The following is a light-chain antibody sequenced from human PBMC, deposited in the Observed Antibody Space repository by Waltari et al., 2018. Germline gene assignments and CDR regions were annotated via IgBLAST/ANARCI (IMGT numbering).Light chain of an antibody. CDR1: NIGTKS. Sequence: SYVLTQPPSVSVAPGKTARISCEGSNIGTKSVHWYQQKPGQAPVLVFHYDRERPSGIPERFSGSTSGNRATLTISRVEAGDEADYFCQVWNFIQGVFGGGTRLTVL. V-gene: IGLV3-21*04. J-gene: IGLJ3*02. CDR3: QVWNFIQGV. CDR2: YDR.